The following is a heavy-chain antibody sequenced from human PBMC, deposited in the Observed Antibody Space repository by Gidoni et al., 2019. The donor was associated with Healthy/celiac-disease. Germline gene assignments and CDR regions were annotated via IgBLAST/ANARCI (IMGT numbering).Heavy chain of an antibody. CDR3: AKDWALTAEYFQH. CDR2: ISYDGSNK. V-gene: IGHV3-30*18. D-gene: IGHD3-16*01. J-gene: IGHJ1*01. CDR1: GFTFSSYG. Sequence: QVQLVESGGGVVQPGRSLRLPCAASGFTFSSYGMHWVRQAPGKGLEWVAVISYDGSNKYYADSVKGRFTISRDNSKNTLYLQMNSLRAEDTAVYYCAKDWALTAEYFQHWGQGTLVTVSS.